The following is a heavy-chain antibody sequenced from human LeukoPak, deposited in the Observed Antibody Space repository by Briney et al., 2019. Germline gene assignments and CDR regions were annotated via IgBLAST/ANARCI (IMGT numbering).Heavy chain of an antibody. CDR1: GYTFTSYG. J-gene: IGHJ5*02. CDR2: ISGYNGNT. D-gene: IGHD3-10*01. V-gene: IGHV1-18*01. Sequence: ASVKVSCKASGYTFTSYGISWVRQAPGQGLEWMGWISGYNGNTKYAQKLQGRVTMTTDTSTSTAYMELRSLRSDDTAVYYCARDAREVLLWFGEFFPWGQGTLVTVSS. CDR3: ARDAREVLLWFGEFFP.